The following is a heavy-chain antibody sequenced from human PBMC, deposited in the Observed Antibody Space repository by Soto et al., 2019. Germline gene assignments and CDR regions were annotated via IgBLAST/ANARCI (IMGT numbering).Heavy chain of an antibody. J-gene: IGHJ1*01. CDR1: GFTFSSYA. V-gene: IGHV3-23*01. CDR3: ARDQAAGGTISRYFQD. D-gene: IGHD6-13*01. CDR2: ISGGGSTT. Sequence: PGGSLRLSCEASGFTFSSYAMSWVRQAPGKGLEWVSGISGGGSTTYYADSVKGRFTISRDNSKNTLYLQVNSLRAEDTAVYYCARDQAAGGTISRYFQDWGQGTLVTVPQ.